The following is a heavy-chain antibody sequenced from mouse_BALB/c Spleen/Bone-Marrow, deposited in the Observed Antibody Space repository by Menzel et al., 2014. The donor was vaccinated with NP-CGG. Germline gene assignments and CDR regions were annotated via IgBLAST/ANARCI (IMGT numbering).Heavy chain of an antibody. J-gene: IGHJ1*01. CDR1: GYTFTSSW. CDR2: IHPNSGNT. CDR3: ARSTTATYFDV. Sequence: QVQLQQSGSVLVRPGASVKLSCKASGYTFTSSWMHWAKQRPGQGLEWIGEIHPNSGNTNYNEKFKGKATLTVDKSSSTAYVDLSSLTSEDSAVYYCARSTTATYFDVWGAGTTVTVSS. V-gene: IGHV1S130*01. D-gene: IGHD1-2*01.